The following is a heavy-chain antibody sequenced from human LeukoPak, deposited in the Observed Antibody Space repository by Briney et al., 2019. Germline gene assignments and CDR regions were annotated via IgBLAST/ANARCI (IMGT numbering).Heavy chain of an antibody. CDR3: AREWASTRYCSSTSCERYFQH. D-gene: IGHD2-2*01. CDR1: GGSITNYY. J-gene: IGHJ1*01. Sequence: SETLSLTCTVSGGSITNYYWSWIRQPPGKGLEWIGSIYYSGSTHYNPSLKSRVTISVDTSKNQFSLKLSSVTAADTAVYYCAREWASTRYCSSTSCERYFQHWGQGTLVTVSS. CDR2: IYYSGST. V-gene: IGHV4-59*12.